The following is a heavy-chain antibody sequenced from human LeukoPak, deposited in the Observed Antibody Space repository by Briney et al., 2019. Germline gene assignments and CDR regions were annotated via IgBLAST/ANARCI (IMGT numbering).Heavy chain of an antibody. Sequence: SETLSLTCTVSGGSISSSSYYWGWIRQPPGKGLEWIGSIYYSGSSYYNPSLKSRVTISVDTSKNQFSLKLSSVTAADTAVYYCARRKGGSGLVDYWGQGTLVTVSS. V-gene: IGHV4-39*01. CDR3: ARRKGGSGLVDY. CDR2: IYYSGSS. D-gene: IGHD6-19*01. J-gene: IGHJ4*02. CDR1: GGSISSSSYY.